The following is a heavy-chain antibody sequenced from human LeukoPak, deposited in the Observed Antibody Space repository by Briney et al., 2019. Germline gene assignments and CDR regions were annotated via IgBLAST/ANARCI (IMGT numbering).Heavy chain of an antibody. J-gene: IGHJ4*02. CDR3: VKDLGFGMIVPRGFHY. V-gene: IGHV3-9*01. CDR2: ISWSSDNF. CDR1: GFTFDDSA. Sequence: GGSLRLSCAASGFTFDDSAMHWVRQAPGKGLEWDSGISWSSDNFGYADSVKGRFTISRDNAKKSLYLEMNGLRAEDTAMYYCVKDLGFGMIVPRGFHYWGQGTLVSVSS. D-gene: IGHD3-22*01.